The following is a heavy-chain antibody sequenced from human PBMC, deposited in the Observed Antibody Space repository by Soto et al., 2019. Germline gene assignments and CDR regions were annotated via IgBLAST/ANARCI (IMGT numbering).Heavy chain of an antibody. CDR2: IYYSGST. CDR1: GGSISSSSYY. Sequence: SETLSLTCTVSGGSISSSSYYWGWIRQPPGKGLEWIGSIYYSGSTYYNPSLKSRVTISVDTSKNQFSLKLSSVTAADTAVYYCARSYFGGWFDPWGQGTLVTVSS. V-gene: IGHV4-39*01. CDR3: ARSYFGGWFDP. D-gene: IGHD2-21*01. J-gene: IGHJ5*02.